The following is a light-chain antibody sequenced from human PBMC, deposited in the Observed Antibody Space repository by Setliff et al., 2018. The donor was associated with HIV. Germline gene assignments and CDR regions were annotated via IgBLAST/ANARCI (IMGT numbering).Light chain of an antibody. CDR3: SSYAISNTVP. CDR2: EVR. Sequence: QSVLTQPASVSGSPGQSITISCTGTSSDVGGYSYVSWYQQHPGKAPKLIIYEVRNRPSGVSNRFSGSKSGNTASLTISGLQAEDEADYYCSSYAISNTVPFGTG. CDR1: SSDVGGYSY. V-gene: IGLV2-14*01. J-gene: IGLJ1*01.